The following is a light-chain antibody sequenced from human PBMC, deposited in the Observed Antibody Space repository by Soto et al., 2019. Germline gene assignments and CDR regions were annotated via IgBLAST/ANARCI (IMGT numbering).Light chain of an antibody. CDR2: EAS. V-gene: IGKV1-5*01. CDR1: QNIRSR. J-gene: IGKJ1*01. CDR3: QQYHSYWT. Sequence: DFQMTQSPSTLSASVGDRVTITCRASQNIRSRLAWFQQKPGKAPKLLIDEASSLESGVPQRFSGSGSGTGFTLTISSLQTDDFSTYYCQQYHSYWTFGQGTKVDIK.